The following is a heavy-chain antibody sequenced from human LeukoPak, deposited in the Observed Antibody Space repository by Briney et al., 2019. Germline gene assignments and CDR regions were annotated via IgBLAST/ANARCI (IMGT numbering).Heavy chain of an antibody. CDR2: ISYDGIKK. V-gene: IGHV3-30*04. J-gene: IGHJ6*03. CDR3: AKAHYYMDV. Sequence: PGGSLRLSCAASGFTFTTYAIHWVRQAPGKGLDWVAVISYDGIKKYYADSVKGRFTISRDNSKNTLYLQMNSLRAEDTAVYYCAKAHYYMDVWGKGTTVTVSS. CDR1: GFTFTTYA.